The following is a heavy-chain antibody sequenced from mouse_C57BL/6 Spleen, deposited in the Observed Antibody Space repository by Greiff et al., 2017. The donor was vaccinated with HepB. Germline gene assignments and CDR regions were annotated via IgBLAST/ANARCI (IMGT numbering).Heavy chain of an antibody. CDR2: INYDGSST. Sequence: EVQLVESEGGLVQPGSSMKLSCTASGFTFSDYYMAWVRQVPEKGLEWVANINYDGSSTYYLDSLKSRFIISRDNAKNILYLQMSSLKSEDTATYYCARVNVSIYYGNYGWYFDVWGTGTTVTVSS. CDR1: GFTFSDYY. J-gene: IGHJ1*03. D-gene: IGHD2-1*01. V-gene: IGHV5-16*01. CDR3: ARVNVSIYYGNYGWYFDV.